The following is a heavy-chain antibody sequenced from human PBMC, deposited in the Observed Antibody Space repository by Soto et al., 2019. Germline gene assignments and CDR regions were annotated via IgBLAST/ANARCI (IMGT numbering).Heavy chain of an antibody. J-gene: IGHJ4*02. V-gene: IGHV3-23*01. Sequence: GGSLRLSCAASGFTFSSYAMSWVRQAPGKGLEWVSAISGGGGSTYYTDSVKGRFIISRDNSKNTLSLQMNTLRPEDTAVYYCAKERKAVFVTDYWGQGTLVTVSS. CDR2: ISGGGGST. CDR1: GFTFSSYA. CDR3: AKERKAVFVTDY. D-gene: IGHD6-19*01.